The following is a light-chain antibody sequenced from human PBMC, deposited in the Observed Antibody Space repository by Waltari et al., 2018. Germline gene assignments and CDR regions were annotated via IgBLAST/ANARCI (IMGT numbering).Light chain of an antibody. CDR3: QQLNSYPYT. CDR2: AAF. CDR1: QGLGSY. J-gene: IGKJ2*01. V-gene: IGKV1-9*01. Sequence: DIQLTQSQSFLSASVRDRVTITCRASQGLGSYLAWYQQKPGKAPKLLISAAFTLQSGVPSRFSGSGSGTQFTLTISSLQPEDFATYYCQQLNSYPYTFGQGTKLEIK.